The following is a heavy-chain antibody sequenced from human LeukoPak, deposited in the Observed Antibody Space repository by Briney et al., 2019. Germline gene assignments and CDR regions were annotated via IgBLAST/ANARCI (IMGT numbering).Heavy chain of an antibody. CDR1: GGTFSSYA. Sequence: ASVKVSCKASGGTFSSYAISWVRQAPGQGLEWMGRIIPILGIANYAQKFQGRVTITTDESTSTAYMELSSLRSEDTAVYYCARSGLRFLETNYYYYMDVWGKGTTVTVSS. CDR2: IIPILGIA. D-gene: IGHD3-3*01. V-gene: IGHV1-69*04. J-gene: IGHJ6*03. CDR3: ARSGLRFLETNYYYYMDV.